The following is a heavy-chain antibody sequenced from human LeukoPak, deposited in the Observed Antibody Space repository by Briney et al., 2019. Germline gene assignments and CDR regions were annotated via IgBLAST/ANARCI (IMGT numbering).Heavy chain of an antibody. V-gene: IGHV4-59*11. J-gene: IGHJ4*02. D-gene: IGHD3-22*01. CDR2: IYYRGGT. CDR3: ARGRDYYDSSGYTLDY. CDR1: GGSISSHY. Sequence: SETLSLTCTVSGGSISSHYWTWIRQPPGKGLEWIGYIYYRGGTNYNPSLQSRVTISVDTSKNQFSLKLSSVTAADTAVYYCARGRDYYDSSGYTLDYWGQGTLVTVSS.